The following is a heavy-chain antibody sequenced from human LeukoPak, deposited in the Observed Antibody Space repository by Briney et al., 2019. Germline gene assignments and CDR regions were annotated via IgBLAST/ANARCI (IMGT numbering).Heavy chain of an antibody. Sequence: PSETLSLTCTVSGGPISSSSYYWGWIRQPPGKGLEWIGSIYYSGSTYYNPSLKSRVTISVDTSKNQFSLKLSSVTAADTAVYYCARLYSSGPAGGDWGQGTLVTVSS. CDR2: IYYSGST. D-gene: IGHD6-19*01. J-gene: IGHJ4*02. V-gene: IGHV4-39*01. CDR1: GGPISSSSYY. CDR3: ARLYSSGPAGGD.